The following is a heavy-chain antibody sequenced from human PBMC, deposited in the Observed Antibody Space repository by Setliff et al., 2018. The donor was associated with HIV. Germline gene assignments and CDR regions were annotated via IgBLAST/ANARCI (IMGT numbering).Heavy chain of an antibody. V-gene: IGHV1-18*01. Sequence: GASVKVSCKASGYTFTGYYIHWVRQAPGQGLEWMGWISPNNGNTNFAQKLQGRVTMTTDTSTSTAYMALRGLRSDDTAVYYCARGRLNVNSSGWGVGYWGQGTLVTVSS. J-gene: IGHJ4*02. CDR1: GYTFTGYY. D-gene: IGHD6-25*01. CDR3: ARGRLNVNSSGWGVGY. CDR2: ISPNNGNT.